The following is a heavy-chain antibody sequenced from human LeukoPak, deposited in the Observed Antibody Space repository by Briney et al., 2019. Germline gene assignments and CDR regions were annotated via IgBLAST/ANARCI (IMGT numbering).Heavy chain of an antibody. CDR1: GDIITGNSIV. J-gene: IGHJ4*02. CDR3: ARDIRNGAAFDH. D-gene: IGHD1-1*01. CDR2: TYYRTRWYN. V-gene: IGHV6-1*01. Sequence: SQTLSLTCAISGDIITGNSIVWNWIRQSPSRGLEWLGRTYYRTRWYNDYAMSVESRITINPDTSKNQFSLHLKSATPDDTAIYFCARDIRNGAAFDHWGQGTLVTVSS.